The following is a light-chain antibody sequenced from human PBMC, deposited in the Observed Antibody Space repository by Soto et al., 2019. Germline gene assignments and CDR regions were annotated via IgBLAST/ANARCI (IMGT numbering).Light chain of an antibody. CDR1: QSVSSSY. V-gene: IGKV3-20*01. CDR3: QQYGSSPLYT. Sequence: EIVLTQSPGTLSLSPGDRATLSCRASQSVSSSYLAWYQQKPGQAPSLLIYGASNRATGIPDRFSGGGSGTDFTLTISRLEPEDFAVYYCQQYGSSPLYTFGPGTKLEIK. CDR2: GAS. J-gene: IGKJ2*01.